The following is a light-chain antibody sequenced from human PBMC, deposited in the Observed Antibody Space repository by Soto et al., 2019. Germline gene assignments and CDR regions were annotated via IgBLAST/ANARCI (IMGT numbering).Light chain of an antibody. CDR1: ESISSW. Sequence: DIQMTQSPSTLSASVGDRVTIVCRASESISSWLAWYQQKSGKAPKLLIYKASSLESGVPSRFSGSGSGTEFTLTISRLKPDDFATYYCQQYISYPKTFGQGTKVDIK. V-gene: IGKV1-5*03. CDR3: QQYISYPKT. J-gene: IGKJ1*01. CDR2: KAS.